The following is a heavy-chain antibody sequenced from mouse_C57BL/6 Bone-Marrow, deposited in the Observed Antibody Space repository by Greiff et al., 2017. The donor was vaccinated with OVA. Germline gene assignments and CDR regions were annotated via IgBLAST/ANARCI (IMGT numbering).Heavy chain of an antibody. CDR2: IDPSDSYT. V-gene: IGHV1-50*01. D-gene: IGHD2-1*01. J-gene: IGHJ4*01. CDR1: GYTFTSYW. CDR3: ARHYGNYGGDAMDY. Sequence: QVQLQQPGAELVKPGASVKLSCKASGYTFTSYWMQWVKQRPGQGLEWIGEIDPSDSYTNYNQKFKGKATFTVDTSSSTAYMQLSSLTSEDTAVYYCARHYGNYGGDAMDYWGQGTSVTVSS.